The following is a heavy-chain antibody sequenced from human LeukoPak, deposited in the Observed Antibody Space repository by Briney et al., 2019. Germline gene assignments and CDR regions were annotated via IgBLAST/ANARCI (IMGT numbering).Heavy chain of an antibody. Sequence: SETLSLTCTVSGGSISSYYWSWIRQPPGKGLEWIAYIYYSGSTNYNPSLKSRVTISVDTSKNQFSLKLSSVTAADTAVYYCARSGTVGAMPVWGQGTLVTVSS. D-gene: IGHD1-26*01. CDR2: IYYSGST. CDR1: GGSISSYY. CDR3: ARSGTVGAMPV. V-gene: IGHV4-59*08. J-gene: IGHJ4*02.